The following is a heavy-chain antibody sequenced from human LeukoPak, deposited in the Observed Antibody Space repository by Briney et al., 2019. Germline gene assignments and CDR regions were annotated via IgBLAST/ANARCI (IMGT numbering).Heavy chain of an antibody. D-gene: IGHD1-14*01. CDR3: ARGYHWSAFYI. J-gene: IGHJ3*02. CDR2: IYYSGST. Sequence: PSETLSLTCTVSGGSISSSSYYWGWIRQPPGKGLEWIGSIYYSGSTYYNPSLKSRVTISVDTSKNQFSLKLSSVTAADTAVYYCARGYHWSAFYIWGQGTMGTLSS. V-gene: IGHV4-39*07. CDR1: GGSISSSSYY.